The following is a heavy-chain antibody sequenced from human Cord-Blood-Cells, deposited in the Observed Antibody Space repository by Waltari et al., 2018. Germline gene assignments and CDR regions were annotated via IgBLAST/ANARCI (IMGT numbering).Heavy chain of an antibody. J-gene: IGHJ3*02. CDR1: GFTVSSNY. CDR3: ARDMQQLVRGAFDI. D-gene: IGHD6-6*01. CDR2: IYSGGST. V-gene: IGHV3-53*02. Sequence: EVQLVETGGGLIQPGGSVRLSCAASGFTVSSNYLSWVRQAPGKGLEWVSVIYSGGSTYYADSVKGRFTISRDNSKNTLYLQMNSLRAEDTAVYYCARDMQQLVRGAFDIWGQGTMVTVSS.